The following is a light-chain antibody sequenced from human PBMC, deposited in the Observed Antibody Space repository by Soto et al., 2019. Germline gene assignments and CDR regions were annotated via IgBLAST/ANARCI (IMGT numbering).Light chain of an antibody. Sequence: QSVVTQPASVSGSPGQSITISCIGSSSDVGGYNYVSWYQQHPGNAPKLMIYEVSNRPSGVSNRFSGSKSDNTASLTISGLQAEDEADYYCSSYSSSSNVIFGGGTQLTVL. J-gene: IGLJ2*01. CDR3: SSYSSSSNVI. CDR1: SSDVGGYNY. CDR2: EVS. V-gene: IGLV2-14*01.